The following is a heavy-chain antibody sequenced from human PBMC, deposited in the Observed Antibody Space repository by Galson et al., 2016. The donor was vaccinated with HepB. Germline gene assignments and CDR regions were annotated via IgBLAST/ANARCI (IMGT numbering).Heavy chain of an antibody. Sequence: SLRLSCAASGFTFSDSTVHWVRQASGQGLEWVGRIRNKANSYEAAYAPSVKGRFTISTDDSKNTAYLQMNSLKTEDTAVYFCTRHLLYGGTSFDYWGQGTLVTVSS. J-gene: IGHJ4*02. CDR1: GFTFSDST. CDR2: IRNKANSYEA. V-gene: IGHV3-73*01. CDR3: TRHLLYGGTSFDY. D-gene: IGHD4-23*01.